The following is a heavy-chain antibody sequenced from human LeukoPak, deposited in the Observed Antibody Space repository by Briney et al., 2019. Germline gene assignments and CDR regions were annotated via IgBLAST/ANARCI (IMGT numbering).Heavy chain of an antibody. Sequence: SETLSLTCTVSGGSISSYYWSWIRQPPGKGLEWIGYIYYSGSTNYNPSLKSRVTISVDTSKNQFSLKLSSVTAADTAVYYCARARVYGDYAWFDPWGQGTLVTVSS. CDR3: ARARVYGDYAWFDP. D-gene: IGHD4-17*01. J-gene: IGHJ5*02. CDR1: GGSISSYY. V-gene: IGHV4-59*01. CDR2: IYYSGST.